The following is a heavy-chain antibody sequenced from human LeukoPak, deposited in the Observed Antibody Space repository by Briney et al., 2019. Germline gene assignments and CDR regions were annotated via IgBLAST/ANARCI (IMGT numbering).Heavy chain of an antibody. V-gene: IGHV4-38-2*01. CDR2: IFHSGNT. Sequence: SETLSLTCAVSGYSISSGYHWGWIRQSPGKGLEGIGSIFHSGNTYYNPSLKSRVTISVDTSMNQFSLKLTSLTAADTGVYYCARTLYCIGATATCYSPELFDSWGQGTLVTVSS. J-gene: IGHJ4*02. D-gene: IGHD2-15*01. CDR1: GYSISSGYH. CDR3: ARTLYCIGATATCYSPELFDS.